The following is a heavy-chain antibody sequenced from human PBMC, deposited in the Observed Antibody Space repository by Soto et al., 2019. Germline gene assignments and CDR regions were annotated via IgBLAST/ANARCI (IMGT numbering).Heavy chain of an antibody. D-gene: IGHD1-1*01. Sequence: SETLSLTCAVSGGSISDNTWWTWVRQPPGKGLEWIGEIYHSGATNYNPSLKSRVAMSVDRSKNQFSLMLNSVTAADTAVYYCSRGGTGFLEYWGQGTPVTVSS. V-gene: IGHV4-4*02. CDR1: GGSISDNTW. CDR3: SRGGTGFLEY. CDR2: IYHSGAT. J-gene: IGHJ4*02.